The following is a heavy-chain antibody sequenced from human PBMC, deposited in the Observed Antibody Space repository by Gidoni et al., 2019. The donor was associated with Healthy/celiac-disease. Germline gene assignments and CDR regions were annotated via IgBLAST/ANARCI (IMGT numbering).Heavy chain of an antibody. D-gene: IGHD3-22*01. CDR1: GFTFSSYW. V-gene: IGHV3-7*01. J-gene: IGHJ4*02. CDR3: ARFLFGGSSGYYLLLGY. Sequence: EVQLVESGGGLVQPGGSLRLSCAASGFTFSSYWMSWVRQAPGKGLEWVANIKQDGSEKDYVDSVKGRFTISRDNAKNSLYLQMNSLRAEDTAVYYCARFLFGGSSGYYLLLGYWGQGTLVTVSS. CDR2: IKQDGSEK.